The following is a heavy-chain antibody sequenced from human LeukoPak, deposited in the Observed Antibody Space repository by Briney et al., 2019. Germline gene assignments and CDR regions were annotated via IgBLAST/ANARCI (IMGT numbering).Heavy chain of an antibody. CDR3: AKRGGVVVITTLFDY. CDR1: GFPFRSYA. J-gene: IGHJ4*02. V-gene: IGHV3-30*02. CDR2: IRHDGSNK. D-gene: IGHD3-22*01. Sequence: GGSLRLSCAASGFPFRSYAMHWVRQAPGKGLEWVAFIRHDGSNKYYADSVKGRFTISRDNSKNTLYLQMNSLRAEDTAVYYCAKRGGVVVITTLFDYWGQGTLVTVSS.